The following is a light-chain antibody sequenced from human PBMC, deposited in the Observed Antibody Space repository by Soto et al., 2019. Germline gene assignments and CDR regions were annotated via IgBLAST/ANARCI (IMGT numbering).Light chain of an antibody. V-gene: IGKV3-11*01. CDR2: DAS. CDR3: QHRSDWPLT. CDR1: QSVSNY. Sequence: DIILTQSPATLSLSPGERATLSCRASQSVSNYLGWYQQKPGQAPRLLIYDASRRASGIPARFSGSGSGTDFTLTISSLEPEDIAVYYCQHRSDWPLTFGGGTKVEIK. J-gene: IGKJ4*01.